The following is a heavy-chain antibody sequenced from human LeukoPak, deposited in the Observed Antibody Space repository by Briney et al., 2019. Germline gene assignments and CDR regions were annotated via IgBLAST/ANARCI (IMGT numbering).Heavy chain of an antibody. D-gene: IGHD3-22*01. J-gene: IGHJ3*02. CDR2: IKSKTDGGTT. CDR1: GFTFSNAW. V-gene: IGHV3-15*01. Sequence: GGSLRLSCAASGFTFSNAWMSWVRQAPGKGLEWVGRIKSKTDGGTTGYAAPVKGRFTISRDDSKNTLYLQMNSLKTEDTAVYYCTTRWYYDSSGYYRYAFDIWGQGTMVTVSS. CDR3: TTRWYYDSSGYYRYAFDI.